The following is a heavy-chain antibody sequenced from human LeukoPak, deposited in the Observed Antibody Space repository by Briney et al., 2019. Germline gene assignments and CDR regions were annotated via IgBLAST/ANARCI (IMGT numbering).Heavy chain of an antibody. CDR2: INHSGST. CDR1: GGSFSGYC. Sequence: SETLSLTCAVYGGSFSGYCWSWIRQPPGKGLEWIGEINHSGSTNYNPSLKSRVTISVDTSKNQFSLKLSSVTAADTAVYHCARGSYYDFWSGYYLDYWGQGTLVTVSS. CDR3: ARGSYYDFWSGYYLDY. D-gene: IGHD3-3*01. V-gene: IGHV4-34*01. J-gene: IGHJ4*02.